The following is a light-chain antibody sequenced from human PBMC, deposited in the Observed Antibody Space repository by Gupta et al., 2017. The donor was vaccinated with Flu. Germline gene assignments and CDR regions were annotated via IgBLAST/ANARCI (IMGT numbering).Light chain of an antibody. J-gene: IGLJ1*01. V-gene: IGLV2-8*01. CDR1: NSDIGAYNY. Sequence: QSALTQPPSASGSRGQSVTIPCTGTNSDIGAYNYVSWYQQHPGKAPKLLISEVTKRPSGIPDRFSGSKSGNTASLTVSGLQSEDEADYYCCSFAGMNNFVFGTGTTVTVL. CDR2: EVT. CDR3: CSFAGMNNFV.